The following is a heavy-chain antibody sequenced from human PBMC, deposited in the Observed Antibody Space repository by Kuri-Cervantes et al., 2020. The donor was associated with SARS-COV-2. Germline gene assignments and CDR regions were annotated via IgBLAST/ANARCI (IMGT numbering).Heavy chain of an antibody. D-gene: IGHD5-18*01. CDR1: GFTFSSYA. CDR2: ISSSGSTI. J-gene: IGHJ6*03. V-gene: IGHV3-48*03. CDR3: ARVVPTAMNLIYYYYYMDV. Sequence: GESLKISCAASGFTFSSYAMGWVRQAPGKGLEWVSAISSSGSTIYYADSVKGRFTISRDNAKNSLYLQMNGLRAEDTAVYYCARVVPTAMNLIYYYYYMDVWGKGTTVTVSS.